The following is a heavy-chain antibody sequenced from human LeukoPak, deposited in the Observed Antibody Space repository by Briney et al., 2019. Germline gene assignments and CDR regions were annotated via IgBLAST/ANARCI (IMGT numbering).Heavy chain of an antibody. CDR1: GGSISSSSYY. D-gene: IGHD6-19*01. Sequence: SETLSLTCTVSGGSISSSSYYWGWIRQPPGKGLEWIGSIYYSGSTYYNPSLKSRVTISVDTSKNQFSLKLSPVTAADTAVYYCASTNSSGWAFDYWGQGTLVTVSS. CDR3: ASTNSSGWAFDY. V-gene: IGHV4-39*01. J-gene: IGHJ4*02. CDR2: IYYSGST.